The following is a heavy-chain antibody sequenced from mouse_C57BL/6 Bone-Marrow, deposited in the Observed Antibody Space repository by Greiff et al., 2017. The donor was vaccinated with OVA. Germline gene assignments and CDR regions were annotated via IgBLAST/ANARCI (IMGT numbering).Heavy chain of an antibody. CDR2: IWSGGST. D-gene: IGHD2-5*01. J-gene: IGHJ3*01. CDR3: ASSYYSNYPFAY. V-gene: IGHV2-2*01. Sequence: VQRVESGPGLVQPSQSLSITCTVSGFSLTSYGVHWVRQSPGKGLEWLGVIWSGGSTDYNAAFISRLSISKDNSKSQVFFKMNSLQADDTAIYYCASSYYSNYPFAYWGQGTLVTVSA. CDR1: GFSLTSYG.